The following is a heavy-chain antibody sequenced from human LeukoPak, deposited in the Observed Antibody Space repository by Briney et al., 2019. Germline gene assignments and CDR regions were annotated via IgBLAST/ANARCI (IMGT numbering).Heavy chain of an antibody. V-gene: IGHV1-18*01. CDR1: GYTFTSFG. CDR3: ARVGNYGDSYYYYYYMDV. J-gene: IGHJ6*03. D-gene: IGHD4-17*01. Sequence: ASVKVSCKTSGYTFTSFGVIWVRQAPGQGLEWMGWISAYNGNTNYAQKLQGRVTMTTDTSTSTAYMELRSLRPDDTAVYYCARVGNYGDSYYYYYYMDVWGKGTTVTVSS. CDR2: ISAYNGNT.